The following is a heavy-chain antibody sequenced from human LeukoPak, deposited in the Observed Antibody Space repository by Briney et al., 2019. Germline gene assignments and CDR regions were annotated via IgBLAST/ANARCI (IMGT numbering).Heavy chain of an antibody. D-gene: IGHD2-2*02. V-gene: IGHV4-39*07. J-gene: IGHJ4*02. CDR1: GGSISSSSYY. CDR2: IYYSGST. CDR3: ARIPRHAATAISD. Sequence: SETLSLTCTVSGGSISSSSYYWGWIRQPPGKGLEWIGNIYYSGSTYYNPSLKSRVTISVDTSKNQFSLKLSSVTAADTAVYSCARIPRHAATAISDWGQGTLVTVSS.